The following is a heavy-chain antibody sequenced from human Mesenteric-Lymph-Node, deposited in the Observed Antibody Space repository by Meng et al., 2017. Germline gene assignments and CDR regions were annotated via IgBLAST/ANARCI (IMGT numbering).Heavy chain of an antibody. V-gene: IGHV2-5*02. J-gene: IGHJ4*02. CDR1: GFSLSTSGVG. Sequence: QTPLKESGPTLVKPTQTLTLTCTFSGFSLSTSGVGVGWIRQPPGKALEWLALIYWDDDKRYSPSLKSRLTITKDTSKNQVVLTMTNMDPVDTATYYCAHVFGSGWTPLYYFDYWGQGTLVTVSS. D-gene: IGHD6-19*01. CDR2: IYWDDDK. CDR3: AHVFGSGWTPLYYFDY.